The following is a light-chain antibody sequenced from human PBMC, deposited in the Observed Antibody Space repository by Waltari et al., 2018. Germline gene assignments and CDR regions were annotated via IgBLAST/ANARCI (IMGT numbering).Light chain of an antibody. CDR2: QDN. J-gene: IGLJ2*01. Sequence: SYELTQPPSVSVSPGQTASIPCSGDKLGNKSASWYQQKPGQSPRLVIYQDNKRPSGIPERFSGSNSGNTATLTIRGTQAMDEAGYYCQAWDSNTAVFGGGTKLTVL. V-gene: IGLV3-1*01. CDR3: QAWDSNTAV. CDR1: KLGNKS.